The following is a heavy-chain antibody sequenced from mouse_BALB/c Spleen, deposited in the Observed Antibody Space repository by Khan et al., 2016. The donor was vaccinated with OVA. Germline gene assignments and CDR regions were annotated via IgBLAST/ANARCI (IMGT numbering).Heavy chain of an antibody. CDR1: GYTFTDYA. J-gene: IGHJ3*01. CDR2: ISTYCGDA. V-gene: IGHV1S137*01. CDR3: ARGGSFAY. Sequence: QVQLKQSGAELVRPGVSVKISCKGSGYTFTDYAMRWVKQSHAKSLEWIGVISTYCGDADYNQKFKGKSNITIDKSSSTAYMELARLTSEDSASDYCARGGSFAYWGQGTLVTVSA. D-gene: IGHD1-1*02.